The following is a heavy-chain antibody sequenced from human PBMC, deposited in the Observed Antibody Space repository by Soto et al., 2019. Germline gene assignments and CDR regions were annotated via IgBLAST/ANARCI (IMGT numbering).Heavy chain of an antibody. D-gene: IGHD3-9*01. J-gene: IGHJ5*02. CDR3: ARSEAGPHFDIRNNWFDP. CDR1: GYTFTGYY. Sequence: ASVKVSCKASGYTFTGYYMHWVRQAPGQGLEWMGWINPNSGGTNYAQKFQGWVTMTRDTSISTAYMELSRLRSDDTAVYYCARSEAGPHFDIRNNWFDPWGQGTLVTVSS. CDR2: INPNSGGT. V-gene: IGHV1-2*04.